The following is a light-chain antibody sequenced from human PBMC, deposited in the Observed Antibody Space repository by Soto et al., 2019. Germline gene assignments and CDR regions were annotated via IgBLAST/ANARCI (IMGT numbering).Light chain of an antibody. V-gene: IGLV2-11*01. CDR3: CAFAGTSTS. CDR1: SSDVGGYNY. J-gene: IGLJ1*01. CDR2: DVT. Sequence: QSVLTQPRSVSGSPGQSVTISCTGTSSDVGGYNYVSWYQQHPGKAPKLMIYDVTKRPSGVPDRFSGSKSGNTASLSISGLQAEDEADYYCCAFAGTSTSFGTGTKLTVL.